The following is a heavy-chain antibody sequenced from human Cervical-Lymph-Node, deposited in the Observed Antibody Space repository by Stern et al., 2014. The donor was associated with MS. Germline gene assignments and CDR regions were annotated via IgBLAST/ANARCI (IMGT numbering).Heavy chain of an antibody. CDR1: GFTFSTYS. D-gene: IGHD6-19*01. V-gene: IGHV3-21*01. Sequence: MQLVQSGGGLVKPGGSLRLSCAASGFTFSTYSINWVRQAPGKGLEWVSSISSSSTYIYYADSVKGRFTISRDNAKNSLYLQMNSLRAEDTAVYYCARRYSSGWYFDYWGQGTLVTVSS. CDR2: ISSSSTYI. J-gene: IGHJ4*02. CDR3: ARRYSSGWYFDY.